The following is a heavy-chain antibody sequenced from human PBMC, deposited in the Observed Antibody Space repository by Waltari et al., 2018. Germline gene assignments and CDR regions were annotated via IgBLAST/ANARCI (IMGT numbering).Heavy chain of an antibody. CDR2: KKKGVRER. CDR3: ARSGLCTGDSGFSAFSYFDY. CDR1: GFSFKSYW. J-gene: IGHJ4*02. Sequence: EVRLVESGGGLVQPGGSLRLSCVASGFSFKSYWMTWVRQAPGKGLEWEANKKKGVRERYRGDYVKGCLTISRGNTINSLYLQMIGLRAEDTALYYCARSGLCTGDSGFSAFSYFDYWGPGIRVTVSS. D-gene: IGHD2-8*02. V-gene: IGHV3-7*01.